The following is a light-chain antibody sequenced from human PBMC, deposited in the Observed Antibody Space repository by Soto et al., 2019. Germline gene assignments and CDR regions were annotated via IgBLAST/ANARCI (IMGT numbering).Light chain of an antibody. V-gene: IGKV3-15*01. CDR1: QGVSRK. CDR2: GAS. J-gene: IGKJ5*01. CDR3: QQYNNWPPIT. Sequence: EIVLTQSPGTLSLSPGEGATLSCRASQGVSRKLAWYQHKPGQAPRLLISGASTGATGIPARFSGSGSGTEFTLTISSLQSEDFAVYYCQQYNNWPPITFGQGTRLEIK.